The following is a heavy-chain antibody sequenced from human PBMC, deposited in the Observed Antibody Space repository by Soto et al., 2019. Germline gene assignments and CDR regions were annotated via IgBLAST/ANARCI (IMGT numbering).Heavy chain of an antibody. D-gene: IGHD7-27*01. CDR3: AKCPLESGHPDYYYGMDV. V-gene: IGHV3-23*01. Sequence: GSLRLSCAASRFTLRTYAMTWVRQAPGKGLEWVSAISGSGGGTFYADSVKGRFTISRDNSQNTLYLQMNSLRAEDTAVYYCAKCPLESGHPDYYYGMDVWGQGTTVTVSS. CDR2: ISGSGGGT. CDR1: RFTLRTYA. J-gene: IGHJ6*02.